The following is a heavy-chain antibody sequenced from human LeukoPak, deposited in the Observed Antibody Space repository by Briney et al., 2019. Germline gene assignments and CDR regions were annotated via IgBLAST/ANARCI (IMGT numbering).Heavy chain of an antibody. D-gene: IGHD6-25*01. V-gene: IGHV1-18*01. Sequence: ASVKVSCKTSGYAFTTFGITWVRQAPGQGLEWMGWISTYNGNTNYAQNFQGRVTMTTDTSTRTAFMELRSLRSDDTALYYCARVVIATGYFDYWGQGTLVTVSS. J-gene: IGHJ4*02. CDR3: ARVVIATGYFDY. CDR1: GYAFTTFG. CDR2: ISTYNGNT.